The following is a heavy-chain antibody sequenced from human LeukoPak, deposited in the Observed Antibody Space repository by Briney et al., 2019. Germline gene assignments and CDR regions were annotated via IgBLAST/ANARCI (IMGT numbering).Heavy chain of an antibody. CDR1: GYTFTGYY. Sequence: ASVKVSCKASGYTFTGYYMHWVRQAPGQGLEWMGRINPNSGGTNYAQKFQGRVTTTRDTSISTAYMELSRLRSDDTAVYYCARERTIFGVVHFDYWGQGTLVTVSS. CDR2: INPNSGGT. J-gene: IGHJ4*02. V-gene: IGHV1-2*06. CDR3: ARERTIFGVVHFDY. D-gene: IGHD3-3*01.